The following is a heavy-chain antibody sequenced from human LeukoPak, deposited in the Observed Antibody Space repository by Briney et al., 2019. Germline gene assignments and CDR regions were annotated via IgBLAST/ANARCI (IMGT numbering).Heavy chain of an antibody. D-gene: IGHD4-11*01. Sequence: GGSLRLSCAASGFTFSSYSMNWVRQAPGKGLEWVSAISGSGGSTYYADSVKGRFTISRDNSKNTLYLQMNSLRAEDTAVYYCAKEQRNTVTYDYWGQGTLVTVSS. CDR3: AKEQRNTVTYDY. CDR1: GFTFSSYS. V-gene: IGHV3-23*01. J-gene: IGHJ4*02. CDR2: ISGSGGST.